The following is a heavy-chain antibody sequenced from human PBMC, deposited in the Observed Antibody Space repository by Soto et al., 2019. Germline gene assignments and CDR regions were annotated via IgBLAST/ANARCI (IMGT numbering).Heavy chain of an antibody. CDR1: GGTFSSYA. V-gene: IGHV1-69*13. J-gene: IGHJ4*02. CDR2: IIPIFGTA. D-gene: IGHD6-13*01. CDR3: ARDIGIAAAGLAYFDY. Sequence: SVKVSCKASGGTFSSYAISWVRQAPGQGLEWMGGIIPIFGTANYAQKFQGRVTITADESTSTAYMELSSLRSEDTAVYYCARDIGIAAAGLAYFDYWGQGTLVTVSS.